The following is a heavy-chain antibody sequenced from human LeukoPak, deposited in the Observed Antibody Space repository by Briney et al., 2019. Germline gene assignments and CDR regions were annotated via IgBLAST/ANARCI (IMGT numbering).Heavy chain of an antibody. V-gene: IGHV5-51*01. D-gene: IGHD3-22*01. CDR3: ARSIPYYDSSGYYYREPEYFQH. CDR2: IYPGDSDT. Sequence: GESLKISCKGSGYSFTSYWNGWVRQMPGKGLEWMGIIYPGDSDTRYSPSFQGQVTISADKSISTAYLQWSSLKASDTAMYYCARSIPYYDSSGYYYREPEYFQHWGQGTLVTVSS. CDR1: GYSFTSYW. J-gene: IGHJ1*01.